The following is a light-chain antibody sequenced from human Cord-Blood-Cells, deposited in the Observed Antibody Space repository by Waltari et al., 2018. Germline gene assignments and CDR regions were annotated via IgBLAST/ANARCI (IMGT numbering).Light chain of an antibody. CDR1: QSVSSSY. Sequence: EIVLTQSPGTLSLSPGERATLSCRASQSVSSSYLAWYQQKPGQAPRLLIYGASSRATGIPNRFSGSGSGTXXTLTISRLEPEDFAVYYCQQYGSSPYTFGQGTKLEIK. CDR2: GAS. CDR3: QQYGSSPYT. V-gene: IGKV3-20*01. J-gene: IGKJ2*01.